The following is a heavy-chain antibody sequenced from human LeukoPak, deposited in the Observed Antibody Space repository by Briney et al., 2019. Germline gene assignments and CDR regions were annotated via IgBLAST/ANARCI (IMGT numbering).Heavy chain of an antibody. Sequence: PSETLSLTCTVSGGSISSYYWSWIRQLPGKGLEWIGYIYYSGSTNYNPSLKSRVTISVDTSKNQFSLKLSSVTAADTAVYYCARADILTGYYGGSWYYFDYWGQGTLVTVSS. CDR2: IYYSGST. CDR3: ARADILTGYYGGSWYYFDY. V-gene: IGHV4-59*01. D-gene: IGHD3-9*01. CDR1: GGSISSYY. J-gene: IGHJ4*02.